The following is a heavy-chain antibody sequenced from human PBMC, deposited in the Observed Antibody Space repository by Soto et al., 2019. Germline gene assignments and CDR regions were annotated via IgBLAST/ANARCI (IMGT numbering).Heavy chain of an antibody. V-gene: IGHV3-23*01. CDR1: AFTFSSYA. J-gene: IGHJ4*02. D-gene: IGHD4-17*01. CDR3: PEDPNGDFLGAFDS. CDR2: ISGSGGNT. Sequence: EMQLLESGGGLVQPGGSLRLSCAASAFTFSSYALTWVRQAPGKGLEWVSLISGSGGNTYYADSVKGRFTISRHNSKNTRYLQMNSLRAEDTAVNYRPEDPNGDFLGAFDSWGQGTLVTVSS.